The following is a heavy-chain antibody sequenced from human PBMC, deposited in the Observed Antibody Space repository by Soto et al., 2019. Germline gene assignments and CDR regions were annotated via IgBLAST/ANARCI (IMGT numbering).Heavy chain of an antibody. CDR1: GFTFSSYA. J-gene: IGHJ5*01. CDR2: ISGSGGST. D-gene: IGHD1-7*01. V-gene: IGHV3-23*01. Sequence: PGGSLRLSCAASGFTFSSYAMSWVRQAPWKGLEWVSAISGSGGSTYYADSVKGRFTISRDNSKNTLYLQMNSLRAEDTAVYYCAKDLFFQYNWNYDNWFDSWGQGSLGTGS. CDR3: AKDLFFQYNWNYDNWFDS.